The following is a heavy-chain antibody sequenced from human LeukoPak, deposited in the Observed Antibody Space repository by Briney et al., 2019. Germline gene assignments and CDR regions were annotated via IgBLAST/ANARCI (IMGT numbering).Heavy chain of an antibody. CDR1: GFTVSSNY. J-gene: IGHJ4*02. Sequence: GGSLRLSCAASGFTVSSNYMSWVRQAPGKGLEWVSVIYSGGSTYYADSVKGRFTISRDISKNTLYLQMNSLRAEDTAVYYCARGTYYYGSGDFDYWGQGTLVTVSS. V-gene: IGHV3-66*01. CDR3: ARGTYYYGSGDFDY. CDR2: IYSGGST. D-gene: IGHD3-10*01.